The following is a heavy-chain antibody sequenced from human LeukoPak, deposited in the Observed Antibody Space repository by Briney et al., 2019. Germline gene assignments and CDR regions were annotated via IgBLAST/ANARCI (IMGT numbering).Heavy chain of an antibody. Sequence: SVKVSCKASGGTFSSYAISWVRQAPGQGLEWMGGIIPVFGTANYAQKFQDRVTITADESTSSAYMELSSLRSEDTAVYYCARDRSGGNYYYYYYMDVWGKGTTVTVSS. D-gene: IGHD4-23*01. CDR3: ARDRSGGNYYYYYYMDV. V-gene: IGHV1-69*13. CDR2: IIPVFGTA. J-gene: IGHJ6*03. CDR1: GGTFSSYA.